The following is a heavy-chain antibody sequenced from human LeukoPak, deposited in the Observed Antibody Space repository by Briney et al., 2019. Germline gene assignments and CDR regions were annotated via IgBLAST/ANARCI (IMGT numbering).Heavy chain of an antibody. CDR3: ARGGPGSYDQFDH. V-gene: IGHV4-38-2*02. J-gene: IGHJ4*02. CDR1: GYSISSGYY. CDR2: IYHSGST. Sequence: SETLSLTCTVSGYSISSGYYWGWIRQPPGKGLEWIGGIYHSGSTYYNPSLKSRVTISVDTSKNQFSLKLTSVTAADTAVYYCARGGPGSYDQFDHWGQGTLVTVSS. D-gene: IGHD3-10*01.